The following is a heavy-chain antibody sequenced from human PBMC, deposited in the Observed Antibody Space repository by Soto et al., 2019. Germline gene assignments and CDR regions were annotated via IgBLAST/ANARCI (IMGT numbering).Heavy chain of an antibody. J-gene: IGHJ4*02. CDR1: GGSISSYY. CDR2: IYTSGST. D-gene: IGHD3-9*01. CDR3: ARDRSDYGILTGPYSDY. Sequence: SETLSLTSTVSGGSISSYYWSWIRLPAGKGLEWIGRIYTSGSTNYNPSLKRRVTMSVDTSKNQFSLKLSSVTAADTAVYYCARDRSDYGILTGPYSDYWGQGTLVTVSS. V-gene: IGHV4-4*07.